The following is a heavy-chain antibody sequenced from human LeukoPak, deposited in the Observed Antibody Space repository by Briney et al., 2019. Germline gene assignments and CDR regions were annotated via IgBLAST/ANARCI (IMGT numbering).Heavy chain of an antibody. CDR3: ARSTGSTMFIDY. CDR2: IYYSGNT. Sequence: PSETLSLTCTVSGGSISHYYWRWIRQPPGKGLEWLGYIYYSGNTDYNPSLKSRVAISVDTSKNQYSLKLSSVTAADTAVYYCARSTGSTMFIDYWGQGTLVTVSS. J-gene: IGHJ4*02. CDR1: GGSISHYY. V-gene: IGHV4-59*01. D-gene: IGHD3-10*02.